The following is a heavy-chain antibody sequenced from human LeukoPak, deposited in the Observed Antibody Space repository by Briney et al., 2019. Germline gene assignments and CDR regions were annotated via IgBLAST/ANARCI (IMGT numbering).Heavy chain of an antibody. CDR1: VFTFSSYA. CDR2: ISGSGGST. J-gene: IGHJ4*02. D-gene: IGHD3-10*01. Sequence: GGSLRLSCAVSVFTFSSYAMSWVRQAPGKGLEWVSAISGSGGSTYYADSVKGRFTISRDNSKNTLYLQMNSPRAEDTAVYYCAKDLLWFGELLVFYFDYWGQGTLVTVSS. V-gene: IGHV3-23*01. CDR3: AKDLLWFGELLVFYFDY.